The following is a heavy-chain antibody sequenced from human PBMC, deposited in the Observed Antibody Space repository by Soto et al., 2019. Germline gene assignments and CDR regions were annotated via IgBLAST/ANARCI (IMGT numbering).Heavy chain of an antibody. CDR3: AREGIEAAEPVFDY. V-gene: IGHV3-30-3*01. J-gene: IGHJ4*02. D-gene: IGHD6-13*01. CDR1: GFTFSSYA. CDR2: ISYDGSNK. Sequence: QVQLVESGGGVVQPGRSLRLSCAASGFTFSSYAMHWVRQAPGKGLEWVAVISYDGSNKYYADSVKGRFTISRDNSKNTPYLQTNSLRAEDTAVYYCAREGIEAAEPVFDYWGQGTLVTVSS.